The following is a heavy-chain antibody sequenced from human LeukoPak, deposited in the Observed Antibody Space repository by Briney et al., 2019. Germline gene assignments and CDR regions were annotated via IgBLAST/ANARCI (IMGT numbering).Heavy chain of an antibody. V-gene: IGHV1-69*13. CDR2: IIPIFGTA. Sequence: ASVKVSCKASGGTFNSYAISWVRQAPGQGLEWMGGIIPIFGTANYAQKFRGRVTITADESTSTAYMELSSLRSEDTAVYYCARVRFLEWQSPNYYYYGMDVWGQGTTVTVSS. J-gene: IGHJ6*02. D-gene: IGHD3-3*01. CDR1: GGTFNSYA. CDR3: ARVRFLEWQSPNYYYYGMDV.